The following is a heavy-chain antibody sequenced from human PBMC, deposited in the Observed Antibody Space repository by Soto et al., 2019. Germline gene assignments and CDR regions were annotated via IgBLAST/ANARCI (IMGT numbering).Heavy chain of an antibody. CDR2: ISSSSSTI. V-gene: IGHV3-48*01. CDR3: ASDAIMGVGRGGNYVDY. Sequence: EVQLVESGGGLVQPGGSLRLSCAASGFTFSSYSMNWVRQAPGKGLEWVSYISSSSSTIYYADSVKGRFTISRDNAKNSLYLQMNSLRAEDTAVYYCASDAIMGVGRGGNYVDYWGQGTLVTVSS. J-gene: IGHJ4*02. D-gene: IGHD2-2*01. CDR1: GFTFSSYS.